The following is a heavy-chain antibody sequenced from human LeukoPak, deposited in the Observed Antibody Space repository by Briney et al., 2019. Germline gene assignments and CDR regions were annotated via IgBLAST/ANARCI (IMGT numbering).Heavy chain of an antibody. CDR1: GFTFTDHY. D-gene: IGHD1-26*01. V-gene: IGHV3-72*01. CDR3: TRVSVGGFPWDL. Sequence: GGSLRLSCVASGFTFTDHYIDWVRQAPGKGLEWVGRSKNKANSYSTEYAASVQGRFTISRDASQTSLDLQMNGLKIDDTAIYYCTRVSVGGFPWDLWGQGALVTVSS. J-gene: IGHJ5*02. CDR2: SKNKANSYST.